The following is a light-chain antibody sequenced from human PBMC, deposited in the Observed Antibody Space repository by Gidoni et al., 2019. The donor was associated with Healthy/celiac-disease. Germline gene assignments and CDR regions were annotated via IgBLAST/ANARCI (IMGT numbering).Light chain of an antibody. CDR2: DAS. CDR3: QQYDNPLT. Sequence: GDRVTITCQASQAISNYLNWYQQKPGKAPKLLIYDASNLERGVPSRFSGSGSGTDFTFTISSLQPEDIATYYCQQYDNPLTFGPGTKVDIK. CDR1: QAISNY. J-gene: IGKJ3*01. V-gene: IGKV1-33*01.